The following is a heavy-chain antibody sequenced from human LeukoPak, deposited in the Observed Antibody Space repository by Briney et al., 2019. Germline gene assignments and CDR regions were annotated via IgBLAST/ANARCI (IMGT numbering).Heavy chain of an antibody. CDR3: ARDPRWELIRKGAFDI. CDR1: GGSISSGGYY. V-gene: IGHV4-30-2*01. D-gene: IGHD1-26*01. J-gene: IGHJ3*02. Sequence: SETLSLTCTVSGGSISSGGYYWSWIRQPPGKGLEWIGYIYHSGSTYYNPSLKSRVTILVDRSKNQFSLKLSSVTAADTAVYYCARDPRWELIRKGAFDIWGRGTMVTVSS. CDR2: IYHSGST.